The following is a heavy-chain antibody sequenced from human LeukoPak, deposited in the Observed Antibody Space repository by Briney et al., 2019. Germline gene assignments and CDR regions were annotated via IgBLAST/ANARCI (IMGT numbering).Heavy chain of an antibody. CDR1: GFNFRGQA. CDR3: ARDRTYLHSGSYFQPPGWFDP. J-gene: IGHJ5*02. CDR2: ISGRGETT. Sequence: GGSLRLSCAASGFNFRGQAMSWVRQGPGKGLEWVAGISGRGETTYYADSVKGRFTISRDNSKNTLYLQTNSLRAEDTAVYYCARDRTYLHSGSYFQPPGWFDPWGQGTLVTVSS. D-gene: IGHD1-26*01. V-gene: IGHV3-23*01.